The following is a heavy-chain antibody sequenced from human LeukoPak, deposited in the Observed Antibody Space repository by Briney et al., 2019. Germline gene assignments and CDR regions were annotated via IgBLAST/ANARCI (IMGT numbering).Heavy chain of an antibody. CDR1: GGTFSSYA. Sequence: GSSVKVSCKASGGTFSSYAISWVRQAPGQGLEWMGGIIPIFGTANYAQTLQGRVTITADESTSTAYMELNSRRSKDTAVYYCARDSYHYDGSGSHSDYWGQGTLVTVSS. V-gene: IGHV1-69*01. D-gene: IGHD3-22*01. CDR2: IIPIFGTA. CDR3: ARDSYHYDGSGSHSDY. J-gene: IGHJ4*02.